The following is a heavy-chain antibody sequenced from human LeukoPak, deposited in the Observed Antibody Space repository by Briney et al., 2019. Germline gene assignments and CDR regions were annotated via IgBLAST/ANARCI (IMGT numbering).Heavy chain of an antibody. J-gene: IGHJ4*02. V-gene: IGHV4-61*01. CDR3: ARRNNYDYVWGSYRPVGYFDY. D-gene: IGHD3-16*02. Sequence: SETLSLTCTVSGYSISSGYYWSWIRQPPGKGLEWIGYIYYSGSTNYNPSLKSRVTISVDTSKNQFTLKLSSVTAADTAVYYCARRNNYDYVWGSYRPVGYFDYWGQGTLVTVSS. CDR1: GYSISSGYY. CDR2: IYYSGST.